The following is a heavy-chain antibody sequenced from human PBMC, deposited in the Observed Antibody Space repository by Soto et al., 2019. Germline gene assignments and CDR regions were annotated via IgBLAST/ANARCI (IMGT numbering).Heavy chain of an antibody. V-gene: IGHV3-23*01. CDR3: AKARVGHWLGGYYFDY. D-gene: IGHD3-9*01. CDR2: ISGSGGST. CDR1: GFTFSSYA. Sequence: GGSLRLSCAASGFTFSSYAMSWVRQAPGKGLEWVSAISGSGGSTYYADSVKGRFTISRDNSKNTLYLQMNSLRAEDTAVYYCAKARVGHWLGGYYFDYWGQGTLVTVSS. J-gene: IGHJ4*02.